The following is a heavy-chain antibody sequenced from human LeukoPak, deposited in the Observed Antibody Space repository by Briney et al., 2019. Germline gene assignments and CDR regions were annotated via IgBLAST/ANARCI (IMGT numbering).Heavy chain of an antibody. D-gene: IGHD4-23*01. CDR3: ARDLRYGGNTNWYFDL. CDR2: ISAYNGNT. J-gene: IGHJ2*01. V-gene: IGHV1-18*01. CDR1: GYTFTSYD. Sequence: GASVKVSCKASGYTFTSYDISWVRQAPGQGLEWMGWISAYNGNTNYAQKLQGRVTMTTDTSTSTAYMELRSLRSDDTAVYYCARDLRYGGNTNWYFDLWGRGTLVTVSS.